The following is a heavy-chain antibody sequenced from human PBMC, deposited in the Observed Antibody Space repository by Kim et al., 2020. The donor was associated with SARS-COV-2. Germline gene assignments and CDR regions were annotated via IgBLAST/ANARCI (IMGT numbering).Heavy chain of an antibody. Sequence: ASVKVSCKASGYTFTSYDINWVRQATGQGLEWMGWMNPNSGNTGYAQKFQGRVTMTRNTSISTAYMELSSLRSEDTAVYYCARALYPFGYCSSTSCYDAFDIWGQGTMITVSS. D-gene: IGHD2-2*01. CDR1: GYTFTSYD. CDR3: ARALYPFGYCSSTSCYDAFDI. CDR2: MNPNSGNT. J-gene: IGHJ3*02. V-gene: IGHV1-8*01.